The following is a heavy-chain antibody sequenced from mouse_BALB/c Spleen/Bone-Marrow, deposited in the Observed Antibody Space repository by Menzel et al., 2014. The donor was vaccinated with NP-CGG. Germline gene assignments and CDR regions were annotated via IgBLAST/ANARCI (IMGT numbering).Heavy chain of an antibody. D-gene: IGHD2-14*01. CDR1: GYNIKDYY. CDR2: IDPENGDT. J-gene: IGHJ3*01. CDR3: TLYRSPPSWFAY. Sequence: VQLKESGAELVRPGASVKLSCKASGYNIKDYYMHWVKQRPEQGLEWIGWIDPENGDTEYTPKFKGKATMTVDTSSNTAYMQLSSLTSEDAAVYYCTLYRSPPSWFAYWGQGTPVTVSA. V-gene: IGHV14-4*02.